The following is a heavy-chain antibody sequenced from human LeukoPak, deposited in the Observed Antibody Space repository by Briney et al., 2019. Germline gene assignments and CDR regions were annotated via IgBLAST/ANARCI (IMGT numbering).Heavy chain of an antibody. CDR1: GGSISSGSYY. Sequence: YPSETLSLTCTVSGGSISSGSYYWSWIRQPAGKGLEWIGRIYTSGSTNYNPSLKSRVTISVDTSKNQFSLKLSSVTAADTAVYYCARPTWVYGDNDNAGGYFDYWGQGTLVTVSS. V-gene: IGHV4-61*02. CDR3: ARPTWVYGDNDNAGGYFDY. D-gene: IGHD4-17*01. CDR2: IYTSGST. J-gene: IGHJ4*02.